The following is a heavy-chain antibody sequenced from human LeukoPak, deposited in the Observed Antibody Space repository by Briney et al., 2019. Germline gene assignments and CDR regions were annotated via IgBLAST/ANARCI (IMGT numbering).Heavy chain of an antibody. CDR3: ARGASSSWYEWNY. CDR2: IYSGGST. CDR1: GFTVSSNY. J-gene: IGHJ4*02. V-gene: IGHV3-66*01. D-gene: IGHD6-13*01. Sequence: GGSLRLSCAASGFTVSSNYMSWVRQAPGKGLEWVSVIYSGGSTYYADSVKGRFTISRDNSKNTLYLQMNSLRAEDTAVYYCARGASSSWYEWNYWGQGTLVTVSS.